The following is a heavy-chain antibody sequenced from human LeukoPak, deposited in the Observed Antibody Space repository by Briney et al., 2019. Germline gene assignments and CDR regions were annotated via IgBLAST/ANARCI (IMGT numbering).Heavy chain of an antibody. CDR2: ISSSSSYI. Sequence: GGSLRLSWAASGFTFSSYSINWVRQAPGKGLEWVSSISSSSSYIYYADSVKGRFTISRDNAKNSLYLQMNSLRAEDTAVYYCARDCYDNSDAFDIWGQGTMVTVSS. D-gene: IGHD5-12*01. J-gene: IGHJ3*02. CDR3: ARDCYDNSDAFDI. V-gene: IGHV3-21*01. CDR1: GFTFSSYS.